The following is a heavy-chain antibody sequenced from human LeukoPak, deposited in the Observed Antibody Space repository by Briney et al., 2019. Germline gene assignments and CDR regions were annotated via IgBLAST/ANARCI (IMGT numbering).Heavy chain of an antibody. V-gene: IGHV3-66*01. D-gene: IGHD3-16*01. CDR3: ARGCYGSRWASDI. CDR1: GFTVSSNY. CDR2: IYSGGST. Sequence: GGSLRLSCAASGFTVSSNYMSWVRQAPGKGLEWVSVIYSGGSTYYADSVKGRFTISRDNSKNTLYLQMNSLRAEDTAVYYCARGCYGSRWASDIWGQGTVVTVSS. J-gene: IGHJ3*02.